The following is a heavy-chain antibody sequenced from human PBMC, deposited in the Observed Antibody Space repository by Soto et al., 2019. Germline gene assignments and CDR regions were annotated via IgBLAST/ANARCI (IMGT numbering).Heavy chain of an antibody. V-gene: IGHV4-38-2*01. CDR2: IYHSGST. CDR1: GYSISSGYY. D-gene: IGHD3-22*01. Sequence: SETLSLTCAVSGYSISSGYYWGWIRQPPGKGLEWIGSIYHSGSTYYDPPLKSRVTISVDTSKNQFSLNLSSVTAADTAVYYCAMGGYYYGWFDPWGQGTLVTVSS. CDR3: AMGGYYYGWFDP. J-gene: IGHJ5*02.